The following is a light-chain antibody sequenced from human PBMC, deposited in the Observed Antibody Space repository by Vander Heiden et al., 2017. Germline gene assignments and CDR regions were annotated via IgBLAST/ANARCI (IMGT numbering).Light chain of an antibody. V-gene: IGLV3-19*01. CDR2: GKN. CDR3: NSRASSGNHLLV. CDR1: SLRSYY. J-gene: IGLJ2*01. Sequence: SSELTQDPAVSVALGQTVRITCQGDSLRSYYASWYQQKPGQAPVLVIYGKNNRPSGIPDRFSCSSSGNTASFTITGAQAEDEADYDCNSRASSGNHLLVFGGGTNLTVL.